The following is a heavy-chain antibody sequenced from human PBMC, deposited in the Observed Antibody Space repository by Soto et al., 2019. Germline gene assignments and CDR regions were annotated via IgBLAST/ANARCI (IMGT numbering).Heavy chain of an antibody. J-gene: IGHJ6*02. V-gene: IGHV1-2*04. Sequence: ASVKVSCKASGYTFTGYYMHWVRQAPGQGLEWMGWINPNSGGTNYAQKFQGWVTMTRDTSISTAYMELSRLRSDDTAVYYCARGGGDILTGYPIQAAYYYYGMDVWGQGTTVTVSS. CDR2: INPNSGGT. CDR1: GYTFTGYY. D-gene: IGHD3-9*01. CDR3: ARGGGDILTGYPIQAAYYYYGMDV.